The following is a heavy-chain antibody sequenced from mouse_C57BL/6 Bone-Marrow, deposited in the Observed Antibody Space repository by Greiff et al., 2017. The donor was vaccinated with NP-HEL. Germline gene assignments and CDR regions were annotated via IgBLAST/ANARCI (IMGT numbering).Heavy chain of an antibody. Sequence: LEWVAYISSGSSTIYYADTVKGRFTISRDNAKNTLFLQMTSLRSEDTAMYYCARLRGYLYAMDYWGQGTSVTVSS. J-gene: IGHJ4*01. V-gene: IGHV5-17*01. D-gene: IGHD3-1*01. CDR3: ARLRGYLYAMDY. CDR2: ISSGSSTI.